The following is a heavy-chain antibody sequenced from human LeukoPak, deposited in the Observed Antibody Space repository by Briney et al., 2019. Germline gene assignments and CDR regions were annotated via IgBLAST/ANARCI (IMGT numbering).Heavy chain of an antibody. V-gene: IGHV3-30-3*01. CDR3: TREGPEYKYAFQY. D-gene: IGHD2-8*01. CDR1: GFTFSSYA. Sequence: GGSLRLSCSASGFTFSSYALHWVRQAPGNGLEWVAFISYDGINQYYADSVKGRFTVSRDDSKNTLYLQINSLRVEDTAVYYCTREGPEYKYAFQYWGQGTLATVFS. CDR2: ISYDGINQ. J-gene: IGHJ4*02.